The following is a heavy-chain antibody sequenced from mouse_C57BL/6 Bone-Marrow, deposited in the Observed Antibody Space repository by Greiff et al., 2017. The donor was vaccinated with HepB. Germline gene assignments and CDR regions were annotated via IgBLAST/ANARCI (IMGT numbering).Heavy chain of an antibody. CDR3: ARRRRRGAMDY. J-gene: IGHJ4*01. CDR2: ISNGGGST. Sequence: EVKLVESGGGLVQPGGSLKLSCAASGFTFSDYYMYWVRQTPEKRLEWVAYISNGGGSTYYPDTVKGRFTISRDNAKNTLYLQMSRLKSEDTAMYYCARRRRRGAMDYWGQGTSVTVSS. CDR1: GFTFSDYY. V-gene: IGHV5-12*01.